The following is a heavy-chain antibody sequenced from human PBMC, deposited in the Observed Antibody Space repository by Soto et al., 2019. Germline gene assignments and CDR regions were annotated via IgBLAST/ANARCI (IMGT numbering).Heavy chain of an antibody. Sequence: GAEVKVSCKAAGCTCIDYYIHWVRQEPGQGLEWMGCINPHSGDTNSPPKFQARVTMTRDTSNSTAYMELKRLYSNDTAVYHCARSGYPGSYHPPAFWGQGTLVTVSS. CDR2: INPHSGDT. D-gene: IGHD1-26*01. V-gene: IGHV1-2*02. J-gene: IGHJ4*02. CDR1: GCTCIDYY. CDR3: ARSGYPGSYHPPAF.